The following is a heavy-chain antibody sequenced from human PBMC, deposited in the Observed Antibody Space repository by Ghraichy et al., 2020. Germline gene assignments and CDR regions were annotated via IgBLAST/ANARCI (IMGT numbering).Heavy chain of an antibody. D-gene: IGHD1-26*01. CDR3: ARGGVGATIPPFDY. CDR2: ISSSSSYI. V-gene: IGHV3-21*01. J-gene: IGHJ4*02. Sequence: GGSLRLSCAASGFTFSSYSMNWVRQAPGKGLEWVSSISSSSSYIYYADSVKGRFTISRDNAKNSLYLQMNSLRAEDTAVYYCARGGVGATIPPFDYWGQGTLVTVSS. CDR1: GFTFSSYS.